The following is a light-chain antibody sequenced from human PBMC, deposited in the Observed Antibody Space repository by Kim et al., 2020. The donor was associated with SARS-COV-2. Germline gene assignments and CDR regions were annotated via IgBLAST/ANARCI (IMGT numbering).Light chain of an antibody. V-gene: IGKV1-16*02. Sequence: SSVEDRVTITCRASQGISNYLAWCQQKPGTAPKSLIYAASSLQSGVPSKFSGRGSGTDFTLTISGLQPEDFATYFSQQCNSYPITFGQGTRLGSK. J-gene: IGKJ5*01. CDR1: QGISNY. CDR2: AAS. CDR3: QQCNSYPIT.